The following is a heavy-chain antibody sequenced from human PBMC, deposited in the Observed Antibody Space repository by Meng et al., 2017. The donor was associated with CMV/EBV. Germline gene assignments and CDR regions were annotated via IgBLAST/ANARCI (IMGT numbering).Heavy chain of an antibody. V-gene: IGHV3-7*01. CDR3: ARGYNRLAASALDY. J-gene: IGHJ4*02. CDR1: GFTFSTYW. D-gene: IGHD6-13*01. Sequence: GESLKISCAASGFTFSTYWMTWVRQAPGKGLEWVANIKQDGSEKYYVDSVKGRLTISRDNAKNSLYLDMNSLRAEDTAVYYCARGYNRLAASALDYWGQGVLVTVSS. CDR2: IKQDGSEK.